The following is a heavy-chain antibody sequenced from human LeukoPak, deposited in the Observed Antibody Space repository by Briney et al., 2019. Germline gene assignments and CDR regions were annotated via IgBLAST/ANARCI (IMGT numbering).Heavy chain of an antibody. Sequence: SVKVSCKASGFTFTSSAVQWVRQARGQRLEWIGWIVVGSGNTNYAQKFQERVTITRDMSTSTAYMELSSLRSEDAAVYYCAADMPNRSGCGWGQGTLVTVSS. J-gene: IGHJ4*02. D-gene: IGHD6-19*01. CDR1: GFTFTSSA. V-gene: IGHV1-58*01. CDR3: AADMPNRSGCG. CDR2: IVVGSGNT.